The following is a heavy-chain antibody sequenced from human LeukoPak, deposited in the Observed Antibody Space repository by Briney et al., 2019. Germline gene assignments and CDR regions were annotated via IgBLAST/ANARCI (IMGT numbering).Heavy chain of an antibody. Sequence: GRSLRLSCAASGFTFSSYGMHWVRQAPGKGLEWVAVIWYDGSNKYYADSVKGRFTISRDNSKNTLYLQMNSLRAEDTAVYYCAKDQARNYYDSSGFDYWGREPWSPSPQ. CDR2: IWYDGSNK. CDR1: GFTFSSYG. CDR3: AKDQARNYYDSSGFDY. D-gene: IGHD3-22*01. J-gene: IGHJ4*02. V-gene: IGHV3-33*06.